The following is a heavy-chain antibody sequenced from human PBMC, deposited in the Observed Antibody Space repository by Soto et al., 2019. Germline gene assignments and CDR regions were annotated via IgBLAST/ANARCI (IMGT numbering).Heavy chain of an antibody. D-gene: IGHD5-12*01. CDR2: ISSSSSYI. J-gene: IGHJ3*02. CDR3: ARAMATDAFDI. Sequence: GGSLRLSCAASGFTFSSYSMNWVRQAPGKGLEWVSSISSSSSYIYYADSVKGRFTISRDNAKNSLYLQMNSLRAEDTAVYYCARAMATDAFDIWGQGTMVNVSS. CDR1: GFTFSSYS. V-gene: IGHV3-21*01.